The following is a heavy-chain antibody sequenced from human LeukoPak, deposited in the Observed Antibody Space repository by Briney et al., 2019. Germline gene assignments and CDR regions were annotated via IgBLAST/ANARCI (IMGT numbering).Heavy chain of an antibody. CDR3: AREYNRISRAFDY. D-gene: IGHD1-14*01. CDR2: IYHSGST. CDR1: GGSISSSNW. V-gene: IGHV4-4*02. Sequence: PSGTLSLTCAVSGGSISSSNWGSWVRQPPGKGLECIGEIYHSGSTNYNPSLKSRVTISVDKSKNQLSLKLSSVTAADTAVYYCAREYNRISRAFDYWGQGTLVTVSS. J-gene: IGHJ4*02.